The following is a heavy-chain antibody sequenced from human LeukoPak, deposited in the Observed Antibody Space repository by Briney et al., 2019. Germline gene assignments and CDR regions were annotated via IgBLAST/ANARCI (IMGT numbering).Heavy chain of an antibody. V-gene: IGHV1-18*01. D-gene: IGHD2-21*02. CDR2: ISTHNGNT. CDR3: ARRCGGDCYAFDS. CDR1: GYTFTNYG. J-gene: IGHJ4*02. Sequence: ASVKVSCKASGYTFTNYGINWVRQAPGQGLEWMGWISTHNGNTHYAQKLQGRVTMTTDTSTSTAYMELRSLRSDDTAVYYCARRCGGDCYAFDSLGQGTLVTVSS.